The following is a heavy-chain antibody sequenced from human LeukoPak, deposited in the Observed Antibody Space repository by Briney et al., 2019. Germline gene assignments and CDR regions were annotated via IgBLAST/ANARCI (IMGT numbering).Heavy chain of an antibody. CDR3: ATDRYYDFWSGQGPFDI. V-gene: IGHV3-11*01. D-gene: IGHD3-3*01. CDR1: RFSLSDYY. J-gene: IGHJ3*02. CDR2: ITGSGSGTII. Sequence: GGSLRLSCAASRFSLSDYYMSWIRQAPGKGLEWISHITGSGSGTIIKYADSVKGRFTISRDDAKNSLFLQMNSLRADDTAIYYCATDRYYDFWSGQGPFDIWGQGTMVTVSS.